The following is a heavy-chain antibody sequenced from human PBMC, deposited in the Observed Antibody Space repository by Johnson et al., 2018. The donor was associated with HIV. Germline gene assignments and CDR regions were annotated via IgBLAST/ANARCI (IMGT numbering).Heavy chain of an antibody. Sequence: VQLVESGGGLVQPGGSLRLSCAASGFTFSSYAMHWVRQAPGKGLEWVANIKQDGSEKYYVDSVKGRFTISRDNAKNSLYLQMNSLRAEDTATYYCAKSPGKDNGGNSGGIDVWGQGTRVTVSS. CDR1: GFTFSSYA. CDR2: IKQDGSEK. V-gene: IGHV3-7*01. CDR3: AKSPGKDNGGNSGGIDV. D-gene: IGHD4-23*01. J-gene: IGHJ3*01.